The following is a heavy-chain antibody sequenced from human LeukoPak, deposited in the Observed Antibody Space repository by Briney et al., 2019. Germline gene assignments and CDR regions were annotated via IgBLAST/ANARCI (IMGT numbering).Heavy chain of an antibody. D-gene: IGHD5-24*01. Sequence: GGSLRLSCVVSGFTFSSYATSWVRQAPGKGLEWVSGISGSGGSTYYADSVKGRVTISRDNSKNTLYLQMNSLRAGDTAVYYCAKDGQLRGQGTLVTVSS. V-gene: IGHV3-23*01. J-gene: IGHJ4*02. CDR2: ISGSGGST. CDR1: GFTFSSYA. CDR3: AKDGQL.